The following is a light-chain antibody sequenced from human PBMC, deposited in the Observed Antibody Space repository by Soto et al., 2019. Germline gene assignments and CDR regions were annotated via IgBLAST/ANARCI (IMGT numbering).Light chain of an antibody. CDR3: MQAVQTPWS. CDR2: MAS. J-gene: IGKJ1*01. V-gene: IGKV2-28*01. CDR1: QSLLHSNGFNY. Sequence: EIVVIQSPLSLPVILGESASISCRSSQSLLHSNGFNYLDWYLQRPGQSPQLLIYMASSRASGVPDRFSGSESGTDFTLTITRVEAEDVGIYYCMQAVQTPWSFGQGTKVEIK.